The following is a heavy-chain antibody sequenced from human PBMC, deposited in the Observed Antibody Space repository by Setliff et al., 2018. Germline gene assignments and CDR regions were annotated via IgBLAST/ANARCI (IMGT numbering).Heavy chain of an antibody. Sequence: SVKVSCKASGGSFSNYAIIWVRQAPGQGPEWMGGIIPIYGSTNNAEKFQGRVTFSADESMSTVYMELSSLTSADTALYYCARRYSTAWFFDYWGQGTLVTVSS. CDR1: GGSFSNYA. J-gene: IGHJ4*02. CDR2: IIPIYGST. CDR3: ARRYSTAWFFDY. D-gene: IGHD6-19*01. V-gene: IGHV1-69*13.